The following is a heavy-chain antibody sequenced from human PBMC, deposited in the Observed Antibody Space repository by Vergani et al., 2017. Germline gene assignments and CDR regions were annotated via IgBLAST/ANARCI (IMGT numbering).Heavy chain of an antibody. CDR2: ISYDGSNK. D-gene: IGHD4-17*01. Sequence: QVQLVESGGGVVQPGRSLRLSCAASGFTFSSYAMHWVRQAPGTGLEWVAVISYDGSNKYYADSVKGRFTISRDNSKNTLYLQMNSLRAEDTAVYYCARGASGDYVSSFDYWGQGTLVTVSS. CDR3: ARGASGDYVSSFDY. CDR1: GFTFSSYA. V-gene: IGHV3-30-3*01. J-gene: IGHJ4*02.